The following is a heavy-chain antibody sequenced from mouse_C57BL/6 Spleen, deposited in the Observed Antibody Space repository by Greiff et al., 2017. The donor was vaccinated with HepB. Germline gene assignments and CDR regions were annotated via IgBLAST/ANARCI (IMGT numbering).Heavy chain of an antibody. V-gene: IGHV1-4*01. CDR3: ARVITTVVADY. CDR1: GYTFTSYT. J-gene: IGHJ2*01. D-gene: IGHD1-1*01. Sequence: QVQLKQPGAELARPGASVKMSCKASGYTFTSYTMHWVKQRPGQGLEWIGYINPSSGYTKYNQKFKDKATLTADKSSSTAYMQLSSLTSEDSAVYYCARVITTVVADYWGQGTTLTVSS. CDR2: INPSSGYT.